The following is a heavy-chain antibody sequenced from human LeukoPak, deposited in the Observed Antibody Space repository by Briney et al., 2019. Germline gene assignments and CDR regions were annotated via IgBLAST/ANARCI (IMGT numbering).Heavy chain of an antibody. CDR1: GGSTNSSSYY. CDR2: VSHSGST. J-gene: IGHJ4*02. V-gene: IGHV4-39*01. Sequence: SETLSLTCAVSGGSTNSSSYYWGWIRQPPGKGLEWLGSVSHSGSTYYSPSLQSRVAISVDTSKNQFSLKLNSVTAADTAVYYCARYGSGSYVPFDYWGQGTLVTVSS. D-gene: IGHD3-10*01. CDR3: ARYGSGSYVPFDY.